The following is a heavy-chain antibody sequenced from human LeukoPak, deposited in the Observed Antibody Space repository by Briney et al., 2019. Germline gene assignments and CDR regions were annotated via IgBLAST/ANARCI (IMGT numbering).Heavy chain of an antibody. CDR1: GFTFRSHW. V-gene: IGHV3-74*01. Sequence: GGSLRLSCAASGFTFRSHWMHWGRQAPGKGLVWVSRISSDGSSTSYAESVKGRFTINRDNAKNTLYMQMNTLRADDTAVYYCTRGKSAFDIWGQGTMVTVSS. J-gene: IGHJ3*02. CDR2: ISSDGSST. CDR3: TRGKSAFDI.